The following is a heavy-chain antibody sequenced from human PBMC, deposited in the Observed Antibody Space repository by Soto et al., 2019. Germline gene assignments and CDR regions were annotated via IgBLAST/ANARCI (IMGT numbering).Heavy chain of an antibody. CDR3: AREKAVAGISFDF. V-gene: IGHV3-30*04. Sequence: PGGSLRLSCAASGFTFSSYAMHWVRQAPGKGLEWVAVISYDGSNKYYADSVKGRFTISRDNSKNTLYLQMNSLRAEDTAVYYCAREKAVAGISFDFWGPGTPVTVSS. J-gene: IGHJ4*02. CDR1: GFTFSSYA. D-gene: IGHD6-19*01. CDR2: ISYDGSNK.